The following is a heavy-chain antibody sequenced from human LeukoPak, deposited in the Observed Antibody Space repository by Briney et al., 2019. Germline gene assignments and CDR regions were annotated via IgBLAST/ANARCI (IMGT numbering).Heavy chain of an antibody. J-gene: IGHJ4*02. CDR3: ANVGLWELPGFDY. CDR2: ISGSGGST. CDR1: GFTFSSDA. Sequence: GGSLRLSCAASGFTFSSDAMSWVRQAPGKGLEWVSAISGSGGSTYYADSVKGRFTISRDNSKNTLYLQMNSLRAEDTAVYYCANVGLWELPGFDYWGQGTLVTVSS. D-gene: IGHD1-26*01. V-gene: IGHV3-23*01.